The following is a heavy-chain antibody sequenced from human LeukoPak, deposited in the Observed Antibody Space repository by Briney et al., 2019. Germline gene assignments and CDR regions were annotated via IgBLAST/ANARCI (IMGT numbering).Heavy chain of an antibody. D-gene: IGHD2-15*01. CDR1: GDTFTSHY. V-gene: IGHV1-46*01. CDR2: SNPRGGST. CDR3: ARSPAYCSGSTCYGHNWFDP. Sequence: GASVKVSCKASGDTFTSHYIHWARQAPGQGLEWMGISNPRGGSTSHAQKFQGRVTMTTDTSTSSVYMELSSLRSEDTAVYYCARSPAYCSGSTCYGHNWFDPWGQGTLVTVSS. J-gene: IGHJ5*02.